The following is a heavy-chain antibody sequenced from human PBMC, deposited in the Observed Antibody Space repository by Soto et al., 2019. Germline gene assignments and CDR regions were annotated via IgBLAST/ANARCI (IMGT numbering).Heavy chain of an antibody. V-gene: IGHV6-1*01. J-gene: IGHJ6*02. Sequence: SQSLSLTCAISGDSVSSNSAAWNWIRQSPSRGLEWLGRTYYRSKWYNDYAVSVKSRITINPDTSKNQFSLQLNSVTPEDTAVYYCAREYYGSGSTIYYYGMDVWGQGTTVTVSS. D-gene: IGHD3-10*01. CDR2: TYYRSKWYN. CDR3: AREYYGSGSTIYYYGMDV. CDR1: GDSVSSNSAA.